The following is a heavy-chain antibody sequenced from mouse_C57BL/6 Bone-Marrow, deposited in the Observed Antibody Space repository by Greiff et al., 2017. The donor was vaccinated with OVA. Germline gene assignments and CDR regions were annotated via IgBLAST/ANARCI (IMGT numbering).Heavy chain of an antibody. V-gene: IGHV1-55*01. CDR2: IYPGSGST. Sequence: QVQLQQPGAELVKPGASVKMSCKASGYTFTSYWITWVKQRPGQGLEWIGDIYPGSGSTNYNEKFKSKATLTVDKSSSTAYMQLSSLTSEDSAVYYCARGGRSDYWGQGTTLTVSS. J-gene: IGHJ2*01. CDR1: GYTFTSYW. CDR3: ARGGRSDY.